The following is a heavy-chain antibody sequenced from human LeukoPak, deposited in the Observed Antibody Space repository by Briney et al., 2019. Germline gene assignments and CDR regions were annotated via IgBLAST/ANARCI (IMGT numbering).Heavy chain of an antibody. CDR2: IKQGGSEK. J-gene: IGHJ3*02. V-gene: IGHV3-7*04. CDR3: ARASEGAFDI. CDR1: GFTFSSYY. Sequence: GGSLRLSCATSGFTFSSYYMSWVRRAPGKGLEWVANIKQGGSEKYYVDSVKGRFTISRDNAKNSLYLQMNTLRVEDTAVYYCARASEGAFDIWGQGTMVTVSS.